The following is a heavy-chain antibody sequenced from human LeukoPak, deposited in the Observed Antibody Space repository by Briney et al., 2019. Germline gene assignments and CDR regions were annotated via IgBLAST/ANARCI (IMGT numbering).Heavy chain of an antibody. CDR3: ARYGSFGVVTTAFDY. Sequence: GESLKISCKGSGYSFTSYWIGWVRQMPGKVLEWMGIIYPGDSDTRYSPSFQGQVTISADKSISTAYLQWSSLKASDTAMYYCARYGSFGVVTTAFDYWGQGTLVTVSS. CDR1: GYSFTSYW. CDR2: IYPGDSDT. J-gene: IGHJ4*02. D-gene: IGHD3-3*01. V-gene: IGHV5-51*01.